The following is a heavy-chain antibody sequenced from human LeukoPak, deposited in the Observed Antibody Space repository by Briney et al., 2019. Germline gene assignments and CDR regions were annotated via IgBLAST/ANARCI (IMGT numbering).Heavy chain of an antibody. V-gene: IGHV1-2*02. Sequence: GASVKVSCKASGYTFTGYYMHWVRQAPGQGLEWMGWINPNSGGTNYAQKFQGRVTMTRDTSISTAYMELSRLRSDDTAVYYCARGTGIAAAGTIPSYYYYMDVWGKGTTVTVSS. D-gene: IGHD6-13*01. CDR1: GYTFTGYY. J-gene: IGHJ6*03. CDR2: INPNSGGT. CDR3: ARGTGIAAAGTIPSYYYYMDV.